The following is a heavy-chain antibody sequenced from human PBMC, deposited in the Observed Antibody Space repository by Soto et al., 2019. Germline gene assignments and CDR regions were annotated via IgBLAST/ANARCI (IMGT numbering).Heavy chain of an antibody. V-gene: IGHV4-39*01. CDR2: IYYNGTT. D-gene: IGHD2-2*01. CDR1: GGSVRNTHYY. CDR3: ATSPRASAVDAVTFDF. Sequence: SETLSLTCTVSGGSVRNTHYYWGWIRQPPGKGLEWIGYIYYNGTTFYNPSLKSRVTISVDTSKNQFSLKLSSVAAADTAVFYCATSPRASAVDAVTFDFWGQGTLVTGSA. J-gene: IGHJ4*02.